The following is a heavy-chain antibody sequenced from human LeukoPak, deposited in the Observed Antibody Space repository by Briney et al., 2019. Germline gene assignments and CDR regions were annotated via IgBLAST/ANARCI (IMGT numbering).Heavy chain of an antibody. D-gene: IGHD6-13*01. CDR1: GGSFSGYY. CDR3: ARGPHRIAAAAPGAFDI. Sequence: SETLSLTCAVYGGSFSGYYWSWIRQPPGKGLEWIGEINHSGSTNYNPSLKSRVTISVDTSKNQFSLKLSSVTAADTAVYYCARGPHRIAAAAPGAFDIWGQGTMVTVSS. CDR2: INHSGST. V-gene: IGHV4-34*01. J-gene: IGHJ3*02.